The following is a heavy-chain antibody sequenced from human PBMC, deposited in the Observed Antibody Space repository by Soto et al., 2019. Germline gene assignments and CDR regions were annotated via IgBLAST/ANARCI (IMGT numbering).Heavy chain of an antibody. CDR1: GYTFTTYY. CDR3: AREGSVGLSFHHDAFDI. V-gene: IGHV1-46*03. Sequence: QVQLVQSGAEVKKPGVSVKVSCKASGYTFTTYYMHWVRQAPGQGLEWMGIINQSTGDTDYAQKFHGRITMTRDTSTKTVHMELSGMRSEDTAVYYCAREGSVGLSFHHDAFDIWGQGTMVTVSS. D-gene: IGHD1-26*01. CDR2: INQSTGDT. J-gene: IGHJ3*02.